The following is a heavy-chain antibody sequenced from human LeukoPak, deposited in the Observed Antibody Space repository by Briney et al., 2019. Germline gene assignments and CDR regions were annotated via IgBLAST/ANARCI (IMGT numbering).Heavy chain of an antibody. J-gene: IGHJ4*02. CDR2: INHSGST. CDR1: GGSISNYY. Sequence: SETLSLTCTVSGGSISNYYWSWIRQSPGKGLEWIGEINHSGSTNYNPSLKSRVTISVDTSRNQFSLKLSSVTAADTAVYYCATIQVGSFDYWGQGTLVTVSS. V-gene: IGHV4-34*01. D-gene: IGHD1-26*01. CDR3: ATIQVGSFDY.